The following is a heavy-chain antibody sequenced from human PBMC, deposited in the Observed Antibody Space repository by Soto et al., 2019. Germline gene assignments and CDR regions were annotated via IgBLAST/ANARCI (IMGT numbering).Heavy chain of an antibody. J-gene: IGHJ6*02. D-gene: IGHD2-8*01. V-gene: IGHV4-39*01. Sequence: SETLSLTCTVSGGSISSGGYYWSWIRQHPGTGLEWIGCIFYSGSTYYNPSLKSRVTISVDTSKNQFSPKLSSVTAADTAVYYCARGEGHCTNGVCYWDYYYGMDVWGQGTTVTVSS. CDR1: GGSISSGGYY. CDR2: IFYSGST. CDR3: ARGEGHCTNGVCYWDYYYGMDV.